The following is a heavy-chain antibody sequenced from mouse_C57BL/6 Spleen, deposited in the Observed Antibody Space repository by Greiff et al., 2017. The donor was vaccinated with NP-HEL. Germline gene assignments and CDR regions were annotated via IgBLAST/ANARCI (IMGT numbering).Heavy chain of an antibody. CDR3: ARFGLTGTSYFDY. CDR1: GFTFSDYG. V-gene: IGHV5-17*01. J-gene: IGHJ2*01. CDR2: ISSGSSTI. Sequence: DVHLVESGGGLVKPGGSLKLSCAASGFTFSDYGMHWVRQAPEKGLEWVAYISSGSSTIYYADTVKGRFTISRDNAKNTLFLQMTSLRSEDTAMYYCARFGLTGTSYFDYWGQGTTLTVSS. D-gene: IGHD4-1*01.